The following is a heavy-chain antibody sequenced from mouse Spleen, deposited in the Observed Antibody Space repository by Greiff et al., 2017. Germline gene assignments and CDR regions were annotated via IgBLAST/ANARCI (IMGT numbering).Heavy chain of an antibody. D-gene: IGHD2-14*01. Sequence: QVQLQQPGAELVKPGASVKMSCKASGYTFTSYWITWVKQRPGQGLEWIGDIYPGSGSTNYNEKFKSKATLTVDTSSSTAYMQLSSLTSEDSAVYYCARRYYRYDYWYFDVWGAGTTVTVSS. CDR2: IYPGSGST. V-gene: IGHV1-55*01. CDR1: GYTFTSYW. CDR3: ARRYYRYDYWYFDV. J-gene: IGHJ1*01.